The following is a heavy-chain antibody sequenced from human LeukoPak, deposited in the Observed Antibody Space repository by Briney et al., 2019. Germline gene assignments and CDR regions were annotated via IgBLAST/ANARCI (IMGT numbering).Heavy chain of an antibody. J-gene: IGHJ4*02. CDR2: IYHSGST. CDR3: TRKKDSSGYFS. V-gene: IGHV4-28*01. CDR1: DYSISSSNW. D-gene: IGHD3-22*01. Sequence: SETLSLTCTVSDYSISSSNWWVWIRQPPGKGLEWIGYIYHSGSTSYNPSLKSRVSMSLDTTKNQFSLRLSSVTAVDTAMYYCTRKKDSSGYFSWGQGIQVTVSS.